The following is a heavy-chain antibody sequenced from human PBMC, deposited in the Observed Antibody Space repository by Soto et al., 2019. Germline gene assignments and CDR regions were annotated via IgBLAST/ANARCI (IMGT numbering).Heavy chain of an antibody. CDR3: AKDRKRWLQLQFDY. J-gene: IGHJ4*02. CDR2: ISYDGSNK. Sequence: QVQLVESGGGVVQPGRSLRLSCAASGFTFSSYGMHWVRQAPGKGLEWVAVISYDGSNKYYADSVKGRFTISRDNSKNTLYLQMNSLRAEDTAVYYYAKDRKRWLQLQFDYWGQGTLVTVSS. V-gene: IGHV3-30*18. CDR1: GFTFSSYG. D-gene: IGHD5-12*01.